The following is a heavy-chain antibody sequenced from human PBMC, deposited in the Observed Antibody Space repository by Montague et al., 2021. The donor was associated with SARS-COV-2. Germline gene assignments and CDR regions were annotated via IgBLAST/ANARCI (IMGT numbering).Heavy chain of an antibody. J-gene: IGHJ3*02. V-gene: IGHV3-48*03. Sequence: SLRLSCAASGFTFSNYDMNWVRQAPGTGPEWISYISTSAYTTSYADSVKGRFTISRDNGKNSLYLQMNSLRVEDTAVYYCTRDYRSIVGDGLDIWGQGTKVTVSS. CDR1: GFTFSNYD. CDR3: TRDYRSIVGDGLDI. D-gene: IGHD3-16*02. CDR2: ISTSAYTT.